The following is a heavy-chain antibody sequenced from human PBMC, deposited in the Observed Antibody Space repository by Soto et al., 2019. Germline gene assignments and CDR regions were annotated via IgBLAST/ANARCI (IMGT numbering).Heavy chain of an antibody. Sequence: GGSLRLSCAASGFTFSSYAMHWVRQAPGKGLEYVSAISSNGGSTYYANSVKGRFTISRDNSKNTLYLQMGSLRAEDMAVYYCARLNYDILTGHHLSPYYYYYMDVWGKGTTVTVSS. V-gene: IGHV3-64*01. CDR1: GFTFSSYA. D-gene: IGHD3-9*01. CDR2: ISSNGGST. CDR3: ARLNYDILTGHHLSPYYYYYMDV. J-gene: IGHJ6*03.